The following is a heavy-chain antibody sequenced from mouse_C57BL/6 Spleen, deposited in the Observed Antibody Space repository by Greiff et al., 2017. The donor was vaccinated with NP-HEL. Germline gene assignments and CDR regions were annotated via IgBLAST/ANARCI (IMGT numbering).Heavy chain of an antibody. V-gene: IGHV1-19*01. Sequence: VQLQQSGPALVKPGASVKMSCKASGYTFTDYYMNWVKQSHGKSLEWIGIINPNNGGTSYNQKFKGKATLTVDMSSNTAYMELNSLTSEDSAVYYCARDGSNWYYFDYWGQGTTLTVSS. CDR3: ARDGSNWYYFDY. CDR1: GYTFTDYY. J-gene: IGHJ2*01. CDR2: INPNNGGT. D-gene: IGHD1-1*01.